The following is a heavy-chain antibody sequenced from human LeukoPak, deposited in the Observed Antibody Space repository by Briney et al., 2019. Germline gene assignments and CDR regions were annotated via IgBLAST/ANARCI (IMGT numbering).Heavy chain of an antibody. D-gene: IGHD6-13*01. V-gene: IGHV3-30*04. CDR3: ARSQQLVEGDDFDF. J-gene: IGHJ4*02. CDR2: ISYDGSNK. Sequence: PGRSLRLSCAASGFTFSSYAMHWVRQAPGKGLEWVAVISYDGSNKYYADSVKGRFTISRDHSTNTLYLQMNSLRAEDTAVYYCARSQQLVEGDDFDFWGQGTLVTVSS. CDR1: GFTFSSYA.